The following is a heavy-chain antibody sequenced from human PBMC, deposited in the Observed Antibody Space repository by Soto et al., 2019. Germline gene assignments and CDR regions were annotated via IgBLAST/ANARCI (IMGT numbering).Heavy chain of an antibody. CDR3: AKGLTRSGWYGSLFDY. D-gene: IGHD6-19*01. CDR2: ISYDGSNK. Sequence: QVQLMESGGGVVQPGRSLRLSCAASGFTFSSYGMHWVRQAPGKGLEWVAVISYDGSNKYYADSVKGRFTISRDNSKNTLYLQMNSLRAEDTAVYYCAKGLTRSGWYGSLFDYWGQGTLVTVSS. V-gene: IGHV3-30*18. CDR1: GFTFSSYG. J-gene: IGHJ4*02.